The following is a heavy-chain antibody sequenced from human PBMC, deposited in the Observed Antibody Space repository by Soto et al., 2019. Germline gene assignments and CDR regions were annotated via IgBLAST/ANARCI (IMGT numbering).Heavy chain of an antibody. CDR3: ARSETAGHRGFDI. D-gene: IGHD6-19*01. CDR1: GGTFSSSA. Sequence: QVQLVQSGAEMREPGSSVKVSCKASGGTFSSSAINWLRQAPGQGPEWMGGIIPTFGTANCIEKFRGRVTITADTSTSTAYMEVSSLTSEDTAMYFCARSETAGHRGFDIWGQGKMVTVSS. V-gene: IGHV1-69*06. CDR2: IIPTFGTA. J-gene: IGHJ3*02.